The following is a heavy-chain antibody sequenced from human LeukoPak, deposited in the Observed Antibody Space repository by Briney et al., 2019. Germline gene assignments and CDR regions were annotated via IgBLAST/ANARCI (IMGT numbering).Heavy chain of an antibody. D-gene: IGHD2-2*03. CDR2: IYTSGST. J-gene: IGHJ4*02. V-gene: IGHV4-4*07. CDR1: GGSISSYY. CDR3: ARDVGYCSSTSCPYFDY. Sequence: SETLSLTCTVSGGSISSYYWSWIRQPAGKGLEWIGRIYTSGSTNYNPSLKSRVTMSVDTSKNQFSLKLSSVTAADTAVYYCARDVGYCSSTSCPYFDYWGQGTLVTVSS.